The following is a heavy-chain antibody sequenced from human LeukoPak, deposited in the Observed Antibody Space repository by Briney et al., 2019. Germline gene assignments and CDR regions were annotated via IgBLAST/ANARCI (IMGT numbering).Heavy chain of an antibody. V-gene: IGHV4-4*07. D-gene: IGHD3-10*01. CDR3: ARDVPYYYGSGSSGTLGY. CDR1: GGSISSYC. J-gene: IGHJ4*02. Sequence: SENLSRTCTGSGGSISSYCWSWIRHPAGKGLEWFGRIYTSGTTNYKPSLRSGVIMSVDTSNNQFSLKLSSVTAADTAVYYCARDVPYYYGSGSSGTLGYWGQGTLVTVSS. CDR2: IYTSGTT.